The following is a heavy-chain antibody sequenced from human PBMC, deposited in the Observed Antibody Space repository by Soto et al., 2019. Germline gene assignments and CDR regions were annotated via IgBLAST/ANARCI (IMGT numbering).Heavy chain of an antibody. J-gene: IGHJ6*02. D-gene: IGHD6-19*01. CDR3: ARGSSGWFVMDV. Sequence: GGSLRLSCAASGFNFNSYEMNWVRQAPGKGLEWLSSISSGGSSIYSADSVKGRFTISRGNAKNSLYLQMNSLRAEDTAVYFCARGSSGWFVMDVWGQGTTVTVSS. CDR2: ISSGGSSI. CDR1: GFNFNSYE. V-gene: IGHV3-48*03.